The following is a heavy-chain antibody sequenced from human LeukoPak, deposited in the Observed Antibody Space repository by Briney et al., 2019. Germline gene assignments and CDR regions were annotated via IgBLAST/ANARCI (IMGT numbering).Heavy chain of an antibody. CDR1: GFTFSRYW. J-gene: IGHJ4*02. CDR2: IKEDGSQK. CDR3: ARWPAEGEN. Sequence: GGSLRLSCATSGFTFSRYWMNWVRQAPGKGLEWVANIKEDGSQKYSLDSVKGRFTISRDNSKNTLYLQMNSLRAEDTAVYYCARWPAEGENWGQGTLVTVSS. D-gene: IGHD6-25*01. V-gene: IGHV3-7*03.